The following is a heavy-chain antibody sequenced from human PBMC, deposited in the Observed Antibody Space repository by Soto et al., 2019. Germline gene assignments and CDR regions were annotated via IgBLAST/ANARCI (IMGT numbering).Heavy chain of an antibody. CDR3: ARHSNEYRKSLDN. CDR2: IHYTGSS. D-gene: IGHD4-4*01. Sequence: QLQLQESGPGLVKPSETLSLTCPVSGGSISGYYWSWIRQPPGKGLEWIAFIHYTGSSNSNPSLERRVTMTIDTSKNQFSLKVSSVTAADTAVYYCARHSNEYRKSLDNWGQGTLVTVS. J-gene: IGHJ4*02. CDR1: GGSISGYY. V-gene: IGHV4-59*08.